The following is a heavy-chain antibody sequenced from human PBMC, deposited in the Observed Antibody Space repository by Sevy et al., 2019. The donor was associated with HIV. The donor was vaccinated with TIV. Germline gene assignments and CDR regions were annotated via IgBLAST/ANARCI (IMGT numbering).Heavy chain of an antibody. CDR2: FDPEDGET. D-gene: IGHD3-22*01. CDR1: GSTLSQLS. V-gene: IGHV1-24*01. CDR3: ATTKDYYDSSGYPFDY. Sequence: ASLKVCCKVSGSTLSQLSMHWVRQAPGKGLEWMGSFDPEDGETIYAQKFQGRLTMTEDTSTDTAYMELSSLRSEDTAVYYCATTKDYYDSSGYPFDYWGQGTLVTVSS. J-gene: IGHJ4*02.